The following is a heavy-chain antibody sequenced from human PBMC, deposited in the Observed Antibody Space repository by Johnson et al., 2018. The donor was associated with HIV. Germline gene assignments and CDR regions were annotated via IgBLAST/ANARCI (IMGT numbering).Heavy chain of an antibody. Sequence: VQLVESGGGLVQPGGSLRLSCAASGFTFSSYAMSWVRQAPGKGLEWVSAISGSGGSTYYADSVKGLFTISRDNSKSTLYLQMNSLRAEDTAVYYCAKLPVLYGDFDDAFNIWGQGTMVTVSS. CDR2: ISGSGGST. D-gene: IGHD4-17*01. CDR3: AKLPVLYGDFDDAFNI. V-gene: IGHV3-23*04. CDR1: GFTFSSYA. J-gene: IGHJ3*02.